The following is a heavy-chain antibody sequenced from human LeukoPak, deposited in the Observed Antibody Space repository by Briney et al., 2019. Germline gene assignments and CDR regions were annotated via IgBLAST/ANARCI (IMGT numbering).Heavy chain of an antibody. CDR1: GGTFSSYA. CDR3: ARGILRGSYYYYYMDV. V-gene: IGHV1-69*05. D-gene: IGHD3-10*01. J-gene: IGHJ6*03. Sequence: ASVKVSCKASGGTFSSYAISWVRQAPEQGLEWMGGIIPIFGTANYAQKFQGRVTITTDESTSTAYMELSSLRSEDTAVYYCARGILRGSYYYYYMDVWGKGTTVTVSS. CDR2: IIPIFGTA.